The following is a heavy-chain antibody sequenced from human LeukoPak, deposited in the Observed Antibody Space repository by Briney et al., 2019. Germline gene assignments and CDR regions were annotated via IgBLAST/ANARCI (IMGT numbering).Heavy chain of an antibody. V-gene: IGHV4-39*01. CDR3: ARHAGRDGYTHGAFDI. CDR2: IYYSGST. D-gene: IGHD5-24*01. CDR1: GGSISSSSYY. J-gene: IGHJ3*02. Sequence: PSETLSLTCTVSGGSISSSSYYWGWIRQPPGKGLEWIGSIYYSGSTYYNPSLKSRVTISVDTSKNQFSLKLSSVTAADTAVCYCARHAGRDGYTHGAFDIWGQGTMVTVSS.